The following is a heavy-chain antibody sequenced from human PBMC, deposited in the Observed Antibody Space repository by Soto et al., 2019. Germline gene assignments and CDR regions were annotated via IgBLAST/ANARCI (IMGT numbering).Heavy chain of an antibody. CDR1: GGSISSGGSS. Sequence: QLQLQESGSGLVKPSQTLSLTCAVSGGSISSGGSSWSWIRQPPGKGLEWIGYIYHSGSTYYNPSLKSRVTISVDRSKTQFSLELSSVTAADTAVYYCARAGGLGAVAADYWGQGTLVTVSS. CDR2: IYHSGST. CDR3: ARAGGLGAVAADY. D-gene: IGHD6-19*01. V-gene: IGHV4-30-2*01. J-gene: IGHJ4*02.